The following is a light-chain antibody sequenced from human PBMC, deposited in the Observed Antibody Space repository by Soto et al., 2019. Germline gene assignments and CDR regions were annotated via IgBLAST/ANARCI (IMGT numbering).Light chain of an antibody. V-gene: IGLV2-8*01. CDR1: SSDVGGFNY. J-gene: IGLJ2*01. CDR2: EVN. Sequence: QSALTQPPSASGSPGQSVTISCNGTSSDVGGFNYVSWYQQHPGRAPKVLIYEVNKRPSGVPDRFSGSKSGSTASLTVSGLQAEDEAEYYCSSYAGSYILGVFGGGTKLTVL. CDR3: SSYAGSYILGV.